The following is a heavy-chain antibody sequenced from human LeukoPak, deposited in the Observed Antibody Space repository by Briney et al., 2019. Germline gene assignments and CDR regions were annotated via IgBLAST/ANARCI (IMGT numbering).Heavy chain of an antibody. V-gene: IGHV3-7*01. Sequence: GGSLRLSCAASGFTFSSYWMSWVRQAPGKGLEWVANMKEDGSEKYYVDSVKGRFTISRDNAKNSLYLQMNSLRAEDTAIYYCVKFRGRVIIGPFEIWGQGTVVTVSS. CDR1: GFTFSSYW. J-gene: IGHJ3*02. D-gene: IGHD3/OR15-3a*01. CDR2: MKEDGSEK. CDR3: VKFRGRVIIGPFEI.